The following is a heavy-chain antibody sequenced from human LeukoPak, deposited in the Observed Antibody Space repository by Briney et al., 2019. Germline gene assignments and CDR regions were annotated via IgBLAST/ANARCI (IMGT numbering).Heavy chain of an antibody. D-gene: IGHD5-12*01. CDR1: GFTFSSYW. CDR2: IKQDGGEQ. J-gene: IGHJ4*02. CDR3: ARDGGDSGYDLFDY. V-gene: IGHV3-7*05. Sequence: PGGSLRLSCAASGFTFSSYWMTWVRQAPGKGLEWVANIKQDGGEQFYVDSVKGRFTISRDNAKNSLYLQMNSLRAEDTAVYYCARDGGDSGYDLFDYWGQGTLVTVSS.